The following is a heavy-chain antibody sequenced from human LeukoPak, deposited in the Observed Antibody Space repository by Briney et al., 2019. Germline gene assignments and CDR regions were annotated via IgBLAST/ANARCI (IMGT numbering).Heavy chain of an antibody. CDR1: GYTFTSYD. Sequence: ASVRVSCKASGYTFTSYDINWVRQATGQGLEWRGWINPNSGGINYAQKFHGRVTMTWDTSISTAYMKPSSLRSDDTAVYYCTSDTYYYHSTGLGHWFDPWGQGTLVTVSS. CDR3: TSDTYYYHSTGLGHWFDP. CDR2: INPNSGGI. D-gene: IGHD3-22*01. J-gene: IGHJ5*02. V-gene: IGHV1-2*02.